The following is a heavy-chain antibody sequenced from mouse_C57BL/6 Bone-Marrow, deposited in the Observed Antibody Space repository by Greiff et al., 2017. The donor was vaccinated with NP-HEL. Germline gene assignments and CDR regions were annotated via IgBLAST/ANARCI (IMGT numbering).Heavy chain of an antibody. CDR2: ISSGRSTI. D-gene: IGHD4-1*01. CDR1: GFTFSDYG. V-gene: IGHV5-17*01. Sequence: DVKLVESGGGLVKPGGSLKLSCAASGFTFSDYGMHWVRQAPEKGLEWVAYISSGRSTIYYADTVKGRFTISRDNAKNTLFLQMTSLRSEDTAMYYCARILGRDFYYFDYWGQGTTLTVSS. J-gene: IGHJ2*01. CDR3: ARILGRDFYYFDY.